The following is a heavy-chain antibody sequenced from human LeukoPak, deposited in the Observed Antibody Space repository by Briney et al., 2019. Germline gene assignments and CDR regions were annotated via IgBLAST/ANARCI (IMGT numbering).Heavy chain of an antibody. CDR1: GLTFSSYA. CDR3: AKSGMFDYGDYVYYYYMDV. Sequence: GGSLRLSCAASGLTFSSYAMSWVRQAPGKGLEWVSAISGSSGSTYYADSVKGRFTISRDNSKNTLYLQMNSLRAEDTAVYYCAKSGMFDYGDYVYYYYMDVWGKGATVTVSS. J-gene: IGHJ6*03. V-gene: IGHV3-23*01. D-gene: IGHD4-17*01. CDR2: ISGSSGST.